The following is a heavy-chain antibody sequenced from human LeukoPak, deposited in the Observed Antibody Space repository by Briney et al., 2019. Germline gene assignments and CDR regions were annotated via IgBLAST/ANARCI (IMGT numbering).Heavy chain of an antibody. V-gene: IGHV3-7*01. J-gene: IGHJ4*02. CDR1: GFTFSSYW. D-gene: IGHD3-16*02. CDR2: IKQDGSEK. Sequence: GGSLRLSCAASGFTFSSYWMSWVRQAPGKGLEWVANIKQDGSEKYYVDSVKGRFTISRDNAKNSLYLQMNSLRAEDTAVYYCARDGDYDYVWGSYRYTHSFDYWGQGTLVTVSS. CDR3: ARDGDYDYVWGSYRYTHSFDY.